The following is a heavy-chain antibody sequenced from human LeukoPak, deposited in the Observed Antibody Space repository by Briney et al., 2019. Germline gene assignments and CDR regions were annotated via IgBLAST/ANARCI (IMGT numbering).Heavy chain of an antibody. Sequence: ASVKVSCKASGYTFTGYYMHWVRQAPGQGLEWMGWINPNSGGTNYAQKFQGRVTMTRDTSISTAYMELSRLRSEDTAVYYCARDVRHRYCSSTSCYRGWFDPWGRGTLVTVSS. CDR1: GYTFTGYY. CDR3: ARDVRHRYCSSTSCYRGWFDP. CDR2: INPNSGGT. D-gene: IGHD2-2*01. J-gene: IGHJ5*02. V-gene: IGHV1-2*02.